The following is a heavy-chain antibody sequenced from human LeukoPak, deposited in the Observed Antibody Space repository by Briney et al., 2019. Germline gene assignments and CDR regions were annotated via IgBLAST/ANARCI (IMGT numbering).Heavy chain of an antibody. J-gene: IGHJ4*02. D-gene: IGHD6-19*01. Sequence: GGTLRLSCAASGFTLSSYEINGVPQAPGKGLEGVSYISISGSTIYYPDYVKGQFTIYRENAKHSLYLQMNSLRAEDTAVYYCARARGEWPVVFDYWGQGTLVTVSS. CDR2: ISISGSTI. CDR1: GFTLSSYE. CDR3: ARARGEWPVVFDY. V-gene: IGHV3-48*03.